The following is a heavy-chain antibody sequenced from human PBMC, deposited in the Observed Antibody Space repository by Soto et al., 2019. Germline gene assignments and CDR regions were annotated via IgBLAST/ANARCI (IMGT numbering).Heavy chain of an antibody. V-gene: IGHV3-74*01. CDR2: INRDGSTT. CDR1: GFTFSSYW. J-gene: IGHJ5*02. D-gene: IGHD1-26*01. Sequence: EVQLVESGGGLVQPGGSLRLCCAASGFTFSSYWMHWVRQAPGKGLVWVSRINRDGSTTTYSDSVKGRFTISRDNAKNTLYLQRNILRADDTAVYYCARVATGSYNWFDPWGQGTLVTVSS. CDR3: ARVATGSYNWFDP.